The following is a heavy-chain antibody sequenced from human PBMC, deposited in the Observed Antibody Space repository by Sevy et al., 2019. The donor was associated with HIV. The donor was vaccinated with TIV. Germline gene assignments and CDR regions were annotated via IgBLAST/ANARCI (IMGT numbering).Heavy chain of an antibody. CDR2: ISSSSSYI. D-gene: IGHD3-22*01. J-gene: IGHJ4*02. Sequence: GGSLRLSCTASGFTLSSYSMNWVRQAPGKGLEWVSSISSSSSYIYYAYSVKGRFTISRDNAKNSLYLQINSLRAEDTAVYYCARDLHYYDSSGYLAYWGQGTLVTVSS. V-gene: IGHV3-21*01. CDR1: GFTLSSYS. CDR3: ARDLHYYDSSGYLAY.